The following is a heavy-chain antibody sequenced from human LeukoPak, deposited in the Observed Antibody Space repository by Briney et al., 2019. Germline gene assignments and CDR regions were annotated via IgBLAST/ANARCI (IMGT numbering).Heavy chain of an antibody. Sequence: ASVKVSCKASGGTFSSYAISWVRQAPGQGLEWMGRIIPIFGTANYAQKFQGRVTITADKSTSTAYMELSSLRSEDTAVYYCASPGPSLGSGWQNYYYYYMDVWGKGTTVTVSS. CDR1: GGTFSSYA. V-gene: IGHV1-69*06. CDR2: IIPIFGTA. CDR3: ASPGPSLGSGWQNYYYYYMDV. D-gene: IGHD6-19*01. J-gene: IGHJ6*03.